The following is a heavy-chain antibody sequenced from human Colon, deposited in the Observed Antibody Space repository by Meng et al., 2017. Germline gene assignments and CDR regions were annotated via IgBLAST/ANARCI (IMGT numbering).Heavy chain of an antibody. CDR1: GDSIGNSKW. CDR2: ISNSGKT. CDR3: ARERMRELGLFDY. J-gene: IGHJ4*02. Sequence: QLQPQESGRGLVQSSGTLPLACAVSGDSIGNSKWWSWLRQSPGKGLEWIGEISNSGKTVYSPSLKSRVTISLDKSSNHFSLTLSPVTAADTAIYFCARERMRELGLFDYWGQGALVTASS. V-gene: IGHV4-4*02. D-gene: IGHD7-27*01.